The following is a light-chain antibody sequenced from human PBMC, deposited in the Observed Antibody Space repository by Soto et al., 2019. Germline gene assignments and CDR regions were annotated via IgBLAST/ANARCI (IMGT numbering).Light chain of an antibody. CDR3: QQYNSWPHMYT. J-gene: IGKJ2*01. V-gene: IGKV3-15*01. CDR2: GAS. Sequence: EIVMTQSPATLSVSPGERATLSCRASQSVSSNLAWYQQKPGQAPRLLIYGASTRATGIPARFSGSGSGTECTLTISSLQSEDFAVYYCQQYNSWPHMYTFGQGTKLEIK. CDR1: QSVSSN.